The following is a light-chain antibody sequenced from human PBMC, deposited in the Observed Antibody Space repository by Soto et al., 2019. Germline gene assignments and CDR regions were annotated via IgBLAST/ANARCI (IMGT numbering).Light chain of an antibody. CDR2: GAS. J-gene: IGKJ1*01. V-gene: IGKV3-20*01. CDR3: QQYGSSRT. CDR1: QSVSGSY. Sequence: EIVLTQSPGTLSLSPGERATLSCRASQSVSGSYLAWNQQKPGQAPRLLIYGASSRATGIPDRFSGSGSGTDFTLTISRLEPVDFAVYYCQQYGSSRTFGRGTKVEIK.